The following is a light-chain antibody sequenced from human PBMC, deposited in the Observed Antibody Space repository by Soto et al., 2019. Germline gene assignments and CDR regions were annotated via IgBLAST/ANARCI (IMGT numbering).Light chain of an antibody. Sequence: EIVLTQSPATLSLSPGERATLSCRASQSVSSYLAWYQQKPGQAPRLLIYDAYNSATGLPARFSGSGSGTDFTLTISSLEPEDFAVYYCQQRSNWPPSITFGQGTRLEIK. J-gene: IGKJ5*01. CDR1: QSVSSY. CDR2: DAY. CDR3: QQRSNWPPSIT. V-gene: IGKV3-11*01.